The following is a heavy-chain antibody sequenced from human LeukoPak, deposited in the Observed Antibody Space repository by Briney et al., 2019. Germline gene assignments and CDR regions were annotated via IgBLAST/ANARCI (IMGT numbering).Heavy chain of an antibody. V-gene: IGHV1-69*13. CDR3: GTGSGSGYPTNHWFHP. D-gene: IGHD3-3*01. CDR1: GGTFSSYA. J-gene: IGHJ5*02. CDR2: IIPIFGTA. Sequence: SVKVSCKASGGTFSSYAISWVRQAPGQGLEWMGGIIPIFGTANYAQKFQGRVTITADESTSTAYMELSSLRSEDTAVYYCGTGSGSGYPTNHWFHPWGQGTLVTVSS.